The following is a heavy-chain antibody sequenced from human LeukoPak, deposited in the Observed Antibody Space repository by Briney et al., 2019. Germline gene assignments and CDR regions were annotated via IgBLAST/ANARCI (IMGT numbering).Heavy chain of an antibody. CDR2: TYYRSKWYS. J-gene: IGHJ6*02. Sequence: SQTLSLTCVLPGDSVSSNSAAWNWIRRSPSRGLEWLGRTYYRSKWYSYSAVSVKSRIIINPDTSKNQFSLQLNALTPEATAADYCVMGSTADDYGDYYYYYGMDVWGQGTTVTVSS. D-gene: IGHD4-17*01. CDR1: GDSVSSNSAA. CDR3: VMGSTADDYGDYYYYYGMDV. V-gene: IGHV6-1*01.